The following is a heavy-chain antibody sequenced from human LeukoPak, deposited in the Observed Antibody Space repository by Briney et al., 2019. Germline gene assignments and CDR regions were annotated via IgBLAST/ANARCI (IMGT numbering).Heavy chain of an antibody. CDR3: TKGGHADF. V-gene: IGHV3-49*03. CDR1: GFTFSSYW. Sequence: PGGSLRLSCAASGFTFSSYWMSWFRQAPGKGLEWVGFLKDKGRGGTMEYAASVRGRFTISRDDSKSIAYLQMNSLKTEDTAVYYCTKGGHADFWGPGTLVTVSS. J-gene: IGHJ4*02. CDR2: LKDKGRGGTM.